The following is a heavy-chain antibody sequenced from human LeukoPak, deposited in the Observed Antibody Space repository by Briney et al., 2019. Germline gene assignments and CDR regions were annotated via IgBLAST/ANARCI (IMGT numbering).Heavy chain of an antibody. CDR3: ASGSYYLGFNS. CDR2: TYYRSKWYY. V-gene: IGHV6-1*01. D-gene: IGHD3-22*01. CDR1: GDSVSSKNTA. Sequence: SQTLSLTCAISGDSVSSKNTACNWIRQSPSRCLEWLGSTYYRSKWYYDYAVSVKSRITISPDTSKNQFSLHLNSVTPEDTALYYCASGSYYLGFNSWGQGTLVTVSS. J-gene: IGHJ4*02.